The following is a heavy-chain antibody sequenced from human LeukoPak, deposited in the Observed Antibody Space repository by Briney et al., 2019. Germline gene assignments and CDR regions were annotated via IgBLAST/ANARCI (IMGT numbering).Heavy chain of an antibody. CDR1: GFALSSSA. CDR3: AKDQEVTMVRGVIPLDY. V-gene: IGHV3-30*04. Sequence: HPGRSLRLSCAASGFALSSSAMHWVRQAPGKGLEWVAVISYDGSFKYYADSVKGRFTISRDNSKNTLYLQMNSLRAEDTAVYYCAKDQEVTMVRGVIPLDYWGQGTLVTVSS. D-gene: IGHD3-10*01. J-gene: IGHJ4*02. CDR2: ISYDGSFK.